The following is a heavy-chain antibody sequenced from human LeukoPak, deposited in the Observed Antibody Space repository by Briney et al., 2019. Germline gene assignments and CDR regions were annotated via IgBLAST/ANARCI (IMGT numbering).Heavy chain of an antibody. Sequence: ETLSXXCTVSGGSISSSSYYWGWIRQPPGKGLEWIGSIYYSGSTYYNPSSKSRVTITVNTTKNQYSQKLSSVKAAATACEXXARXXKPYYYYYYMDVWGKGTTVTVSS. V-gene: IGHV4-39*07. CDR3: ARXXKPYYYYYYMDV. D-gene: IGHD1-14*01. CDR2: IYYSGST. CDR1: GGSISSSSYY. J-gene: IGHJ6*03.